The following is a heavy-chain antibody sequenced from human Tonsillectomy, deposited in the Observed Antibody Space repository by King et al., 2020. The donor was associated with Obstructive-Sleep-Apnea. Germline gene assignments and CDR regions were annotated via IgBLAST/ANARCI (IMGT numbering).Heavy chain of an antibody. D-gene: IGHD3-16*02. Sequence: QLVQSGAEVKKPGESLKISCMSSGYSFTTYWIGWVRQMPGKGLEWMGLIYPGDSDTRYSPSFQGQVTISADRSISTAYLQWRSLKASDTAIYYCARLRLGELASLDSWGQGTLVTVSS. CDR2: IYPGDSDT. CDR3: ARLRLGELASLDS. CDR1: GYSFTTYW. J-gene: IGHJ4*02. V-gene: IGHV5-51*01.